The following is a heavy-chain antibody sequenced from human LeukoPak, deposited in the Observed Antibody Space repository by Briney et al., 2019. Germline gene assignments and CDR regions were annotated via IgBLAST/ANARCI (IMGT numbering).Heavy chain of an antibody. V-gene: IGHV1-18*01. CDR1: GYTFTGYG. D-gene: IGHD2-2*01. Sequence: ASVKVSCKASGYTFTGYGISWVRQAPGQGLEWMGWISAYNGNTNYAQKLQGRVTMTTDTSTSTAYMELRSLRSDDTAVYYCAREFAYCSSTSCHFDYWGQGTLVTVSS. CDR3: AREFAYCSSTSCHFDY. CDR2: ISAYNGNT. J-gene: IGHJ4*02.